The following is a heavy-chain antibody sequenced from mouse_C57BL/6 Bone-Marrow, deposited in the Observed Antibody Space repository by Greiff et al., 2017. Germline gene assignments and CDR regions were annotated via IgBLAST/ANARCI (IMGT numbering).Heavy chain of an antibody. D-gene: IGHD1-1*01. CDR3: ARWNYYGSSYGY. J-gene: IGHJ2*01. V-gene: IGHV1-81*01. Sequence: QVQLQQSGAELARPGASVKLSCKASGYTFTSYGISWVKQRTGPGLEWIGEIYPRSGNTYYNEKFKGKATLTADKSSSTAYMELRSLTSEDSAVYFCARWNYYGSSYGYWGQGTTLTVSS. CDR1: GYTFTSYG. CDR2: IYPRSGNT.